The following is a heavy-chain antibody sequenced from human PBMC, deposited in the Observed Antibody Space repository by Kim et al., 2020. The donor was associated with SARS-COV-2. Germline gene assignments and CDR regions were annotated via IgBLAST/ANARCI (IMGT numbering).Heavy chain of an antibody. J-gene: IGHJ4*02. D-gene: IGHD3-22*01. CDR1: GYSFSTFW. CDR3: ARHYHYDSRGYYLDY. CDR2: IYPGAPDT. V-gene: IGHV5-51*01. Sequence: GESLKISCKASGYSFSTFWIAWVRQMPGKGLEWMGAIYPGAPDTRYSPSFQGQVTISADKSISTAYLHWSSLKASDTAVYYCARHYHYDSRGYYLDYWGQGTLVTVSS.